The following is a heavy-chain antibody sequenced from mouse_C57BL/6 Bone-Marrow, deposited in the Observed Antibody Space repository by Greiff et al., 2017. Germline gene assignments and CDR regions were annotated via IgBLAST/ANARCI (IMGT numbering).Heavy chain of an antibody. Sequence: VQLQQSGAELAKPGASVKLSCKASGYTFTSYWMHWVKQRPGQGLEWIGYINPSSGYTKYNQKFKDKATLTADKSSSTAYMKLSSLTSEYSSVYYCAREYYGSGYFDVWGTGTTVTVSS. CDR2: INPSSGYT. CDR3: AREYYGSGYFDV. D-gene: IGHD1-1*01. CDR1: GYTFTSYW. V-gene: IGHV1-7*01. J-gene: IGHJ1*03.